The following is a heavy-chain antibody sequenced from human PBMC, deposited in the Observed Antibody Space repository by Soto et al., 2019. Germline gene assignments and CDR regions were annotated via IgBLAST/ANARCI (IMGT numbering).Heavy chain of an antibody. CDR2: IYYSGST. CDR1: GGSISSYY. CDR3: ARDPGWFDP. V-gene: IGHV4-59*01. J-gene: IGHJ5*02. Sequence: TSETLSLTCTVSGGSISSYYWSWIRQPPGKGLEWIGYIYYSGSTNYNPSLKSRVTISVDTSKNQFSLKLSSVTAADTAVYYCARDPGWFDPWGQGTLVTVSS.